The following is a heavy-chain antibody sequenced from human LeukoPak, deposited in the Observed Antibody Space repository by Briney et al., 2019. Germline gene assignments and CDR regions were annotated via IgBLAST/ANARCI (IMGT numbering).Heavy chain of an antibody. CDR3: ARDRDYYDSSGYYYHV. D-gene: IGHD3-22*01. CDR2: ISSSSSYI. CDR1: GVTFSSYS. Sequence: PEGSLRLSCVASGVTFSSYSMNWVRQAPGKGLEWVSSISSSSSYIYYADSVKGRFTISRDNAKNSLYLQMNSLRAEDTVVYYCARDRDYYDSSGYYYHVWGQGTTVTVSS. J-gene: IGHJ6*02. V-gene: IGHV3-21*01.